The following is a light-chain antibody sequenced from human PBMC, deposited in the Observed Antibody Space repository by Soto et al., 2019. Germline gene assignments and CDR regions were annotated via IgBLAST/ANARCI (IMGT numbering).Light chain of an antibody. Sequence: QSALTQPRSVSGSPGQSVTISCTGTSSDVGGYNYVSWYQQHPGKAPKLMIYDVNKRPSGVPDRFSGSKSGNTASLTISGLQAEDEADYYCCSFAGSTTWFGGGTKVTVL. CDR3: CSFAGSTTW. CDR1: SSDVGGYNY. V-gene: IGLV2-11*01. CDR2: DVN. J-gene: IGLJ3*02.